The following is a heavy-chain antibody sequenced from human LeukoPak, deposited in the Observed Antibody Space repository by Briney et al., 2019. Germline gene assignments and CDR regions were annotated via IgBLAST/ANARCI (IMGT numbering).Heavy chain of an antibody. CDR1: GGSISSYY. D-gene: IGHD2-2*01. J-gene: IGHJ6*03. V-gene: IGHV4-59*01. CDR3: ARVPAAMDYHYYYMDV. CDR2: IYYSGST. Sequence: SETLSLTCTVSGGSISSYYWSWIRQPPGKGLEWIGYIYYSGSTNYNPSLKSRVTIPVDTSKNQFSLKLSSVTAADTAVYYCARVPAAMDYHYYYMDVWGKGTTVTVSS.